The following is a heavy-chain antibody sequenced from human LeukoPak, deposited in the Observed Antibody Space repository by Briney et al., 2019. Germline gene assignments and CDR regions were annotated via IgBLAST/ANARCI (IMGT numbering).Heavy chain of an antibody. D-gene: IGHD1-26*01. CDR3: ARAYGWELLGDVFDY. CDR2: IYYSGST. CDR1: GGSISSYY. Sequence: SSETLSLTRTVSGGSISSYYWSWIRQPPGKGLEWIGYIYYSGSTNYNPSLKSRVTISVDTSKNQFSLKLSSVTAADKAVYYCARAYGWELLGDVFDYWGQGTLVTVSS. J-gene: IGHJ4*02. V-gene: IGHV4-59*01.